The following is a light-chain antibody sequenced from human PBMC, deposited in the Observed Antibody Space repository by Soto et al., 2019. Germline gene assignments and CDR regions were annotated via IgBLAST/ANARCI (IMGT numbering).Light chain of an antibody. V-gene: IGKV3-20*01. CDR1: QSVSSY. CDR2: GAS. CDR3: QQYGSSPPDT. Sequence: NVLTQSPGTLSLSPGERATLSCRASQSVSSYLAWYQQKPGQAPRLLMYGASSRATGIPDRFSGSGSGTDFTLTISRLEPEDFAVYYCQQYGSSPPDTFGQGTRREIK. J-gene: IGKJ5*01.